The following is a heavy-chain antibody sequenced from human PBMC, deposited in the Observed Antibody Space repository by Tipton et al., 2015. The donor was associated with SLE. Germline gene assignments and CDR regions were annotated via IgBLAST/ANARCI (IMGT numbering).Heavy chain of an antibody. D-gene: IGHD3-22*01. CDR3: ARSRGGGYRPINY. CDR1: GVSISSDGFY. Sequence: LRLSCTVSGVSISSDGFYWSWIRQHPDKVLEWIGYIYYTGTTQYNPSLKSRLTISLDTSKNQFSLNLSSVTAADTAVYYCARSRGGGYRPINYWGQGTLVTVSS. J-gene: IGHJ4*02. CDR2: IYYTGTT. V-gene: IGHV4-31*02.